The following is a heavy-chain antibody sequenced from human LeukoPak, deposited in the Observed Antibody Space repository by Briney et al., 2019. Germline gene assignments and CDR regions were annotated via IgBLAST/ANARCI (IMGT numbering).Heavy chain of an antibody. CDR2: ISSSSSTI. CDR1: GFTFSSYS. V-gene: IGHV3-48*01. Sequence: PGGSLRLSCAASGFTFSSYSMNWVRQAPGKGLEWVSYISSSSSTIYYADSVKGRFTISRDNAKNSLYLQMNSLRAEDTAVYYCAKSDSWYWVAPFFDYWGQGTLVTVSS. CDR3: AKSDSWYWVAPFFDY. D-gene: IGHD6-13*01. J-gene: IGHJ4*02.